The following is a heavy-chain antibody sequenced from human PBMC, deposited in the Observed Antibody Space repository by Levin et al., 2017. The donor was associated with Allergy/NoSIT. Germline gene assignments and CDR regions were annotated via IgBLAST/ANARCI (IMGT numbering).Heavy chain of an antibody. V-gene: IGHV3-9*01. D-gene: IGHD3-10*01. J-gene: IGHJ3*02. CDR1: GFTFDDYA. Sequence: LSLTCAASGFTFDDYAMHWVRQAPGKGLEWVSGISWNSGSIGYADSVKGRFTISRDNAKNSLYWQMNSLRTEDTALYYCARDNIGLPDAFDIWGQGTMVIVSS. CDR2: ISWNSGSI. CDR3: ARDNIGLPDAFDI.